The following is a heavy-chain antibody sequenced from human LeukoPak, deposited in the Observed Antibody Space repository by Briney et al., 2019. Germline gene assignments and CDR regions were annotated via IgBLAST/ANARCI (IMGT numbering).Heavy chain of an antibody. V-gene: IGHV4-34*01. J-gene: IGHJ4*02. D-gene: IGHD5-12*01. CDR1: GGYFSGYY. CDR2: INHSGST. CDR3: ARGMGRGYSGYATLFV. Sequence: SETLSLTCAVYGGYFSGYYWSWIRQPPGKGLEWIGEINHSGSTNYNPSLKSRVTISVDTSKNQFSLKLSSVTAADTAVYYCARGMGRGYSGYATLFVWGQGTLVTVSS.